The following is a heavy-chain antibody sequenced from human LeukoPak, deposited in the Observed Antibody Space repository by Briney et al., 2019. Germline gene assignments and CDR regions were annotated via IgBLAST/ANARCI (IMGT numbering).Heavy chain of an antibody. D-gene: IGHD3-10*01. J-gene: IGHJ4*02. CDR1: GFTFSSYD. Sequence: PGGSLRLSCAASGFTFSSYDMHWVRQATGKGLEWVSAIGTAGDTYYPGSVKGRFTISRENAKNSLYLQMNSLRAGDTAVSYCARASFFVNSPYYYGSGSQYYFDYWGQGTLVTVSS. V-gene: IGHV3-13*01. CDR2: IGTAGDT. CDR3: ARASFFVNSPYYYGSGSQYYFDY.